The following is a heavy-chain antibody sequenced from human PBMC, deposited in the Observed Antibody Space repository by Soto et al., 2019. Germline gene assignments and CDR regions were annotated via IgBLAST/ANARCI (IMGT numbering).Heavy chain of an antibody. CDR3: AKECSGGSCYSF. CDR2: ISYDGSNK. CDR1: GFTFSSYG. V-gene: IGHV3-30*18. J-gene: IGHJ4*02. D-gene: IGHD2-15*01. Sequence: GGSLRLSCAASGFTFSSYGMHWVRQAPGKGLEWVAVISYDGSNKYYADSVKGRFTISRDNSKNTLYLQMNSLRAEDTAVYYCAKECSGGSCYSFWGQGTLVTVSS.